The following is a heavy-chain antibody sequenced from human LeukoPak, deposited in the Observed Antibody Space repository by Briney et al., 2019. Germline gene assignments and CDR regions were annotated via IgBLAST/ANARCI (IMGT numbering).Heavy chain of an antibody. CDR3: AREDGDSGWFDP. D-gene: IGHD4-17*01. CDR2: IASDGST. CDR1: GFTFSSYW. V-gene: IGHV3-74*01. J-gene: IGHJ5*02. Sequence: PGGSLRLSCAASGFTFSSYWMHWVRQAPGKGLVWVSRIASDGSTVYADSVKGRFTISRHNSKNTLYLQMNSLRAEDTAVYYCAREDGDSGWFDPWGQGTLVTVSS.